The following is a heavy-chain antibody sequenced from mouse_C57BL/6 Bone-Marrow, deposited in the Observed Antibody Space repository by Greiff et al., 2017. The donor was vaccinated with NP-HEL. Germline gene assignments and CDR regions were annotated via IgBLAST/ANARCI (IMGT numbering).Heavy chain of an antibody. V-gene: IGHV1-19*01. CDR2: INPYNGGT. J-gene: IGHJ3*01. D-gene: IGHD4-1*01. CDR3: APSPNWDGAWFAY. Sequence: EVQLVESGPVLVKPGASVKMSCKASGYTFTDYSMNWVKQSHGKSLEWIGVINPYNGGTSYNQKFKGKATWTVDKSSSTAYMELNSLTSEDSAVYYCAPSPNWDGAWFAYWGQGTLVTVSA. CDR1: GYTFTDYS.